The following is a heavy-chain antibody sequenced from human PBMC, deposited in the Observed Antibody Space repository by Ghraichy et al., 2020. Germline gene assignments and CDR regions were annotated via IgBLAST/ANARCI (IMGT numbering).Heavy chain of an antibody. J-gene: IGHJ4*02. CDR2: ISSSGSTI. D-gene: IGHD3-10*01. CDR3: ARQSRLLWFGEYSIDY. V-gene: IGHV3-11*01. Sequence: GGSLRLSCAASGFTFSDYYMSWIRQAPGKGLEWVSYISSSGSTIYYADSVKGRFTISRDNAKNSLYLQMNSLRAEDTAVYYCARQSRLLWFGEYSIDYWGQGTLVTVSS. CDR1: GFTFSDYY.